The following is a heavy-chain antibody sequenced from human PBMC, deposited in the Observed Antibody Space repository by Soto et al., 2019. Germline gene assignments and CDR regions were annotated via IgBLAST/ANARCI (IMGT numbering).Heavy chain of an antibody. CDR3: ASTSYFDNSGPAY. CDR2: IYYSGTT. J-gene: IGHJ4*02. CDR1: GGSISSDNYY. V-gene: IGHV4-30-4*01. D-gene: IGHD3-22*01. Sequence: SETLSLTCTVSGGSISSDNYYWSWIRQPPGKGLEWIGYIYYSGTTYYNPSLKSRVIISIDTSKNQFSLNLSSVTAADTAVYYCASTSYFDNSGPAYWGQGTLVTVS.